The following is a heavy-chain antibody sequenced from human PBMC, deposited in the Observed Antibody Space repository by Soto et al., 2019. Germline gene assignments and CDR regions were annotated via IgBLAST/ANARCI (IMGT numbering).Heavy chain of an antibody. CDR3: AWGRGSYVWFKAF. J-gene: IGHJ4*02. CDR1: GGLFSSFA. Sequence: QEQLVQSGAEVKKPGSSVKVSCKDSGGLFSSFAISWVRQAPGQGLEWMGGIIPVFGTTNYAQKFQGRVTITADQSTKPACRGVSSVTSDGPGIYYCAWGRGSYVWFKAFWGRGTQVPVSS. CDR2: IIPVFGTT. V-gene: IGHV1-69*01. D-gene: IGHD3-10*01.